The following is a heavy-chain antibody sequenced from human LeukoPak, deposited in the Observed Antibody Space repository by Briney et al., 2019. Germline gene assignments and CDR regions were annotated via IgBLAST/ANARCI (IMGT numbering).Heavy chain of an antibody. D-gene: IGHD2-2*01. V-gene: IGHV4-4*02. CDR2: IFHSGIA. J-gene: IGHJ4*02. Sequence: SGTLSLTCAVSGGSITSNNWWSWVRQAPGKGLEWIGEIFHSGIANYNPSLKSRVTISADKSKNQVSLQLTSVTAADTAIYYCARYCSSTSCYASFDSWGQGTLVTVSS. CDR3: ARYCSSTSCYASFDS. CDR1: GGSITSNNW.